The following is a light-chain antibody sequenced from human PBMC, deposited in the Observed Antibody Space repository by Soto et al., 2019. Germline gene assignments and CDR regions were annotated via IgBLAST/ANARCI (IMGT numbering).Light chain of an antibody. V-gene: IGKV3-20*01. Sequence: DIVMTQSPATLFVAPGERVTFSCRASQGVSRKLAWYQHKPGQAPRLLISGASTRATGLPDRFSGSGSGTDFTLTISRLEPEDFAVYYCQQYGSSGTFGQGTKVDIK. CDR2: GAS. J-gene: IGKJ1*01. CDR1: QGVSRK. CDR3: QQYGSSGT.